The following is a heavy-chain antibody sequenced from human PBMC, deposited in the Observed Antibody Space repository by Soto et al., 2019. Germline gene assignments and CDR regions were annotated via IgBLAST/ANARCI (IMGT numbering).Heavy chain of an antibody. CDR3: ARGFTTGATMEGFDY. Sequence: QVQLVQSGAEVKRPGSSVKVSCKASGATFSGSAFCWVRQAPGQGLEWMGGITPTLGTTNYAQHLQGRVTITADESTATSFMELTSLTSADTAVYYCARGFTTGATMEGFDYWGQGTLVTVSS. D-gene: IGHD1-1*01. CDR1: GATFSGSA. V-gene: IGHV1-69*01. J-gene: IGHJ4*02. CDR2: ITPTLGTT.